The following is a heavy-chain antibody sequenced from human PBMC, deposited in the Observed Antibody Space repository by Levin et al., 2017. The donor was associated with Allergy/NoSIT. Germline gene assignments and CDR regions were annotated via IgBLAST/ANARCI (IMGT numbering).Heavy chain of an antibody. J-gene: IGHJ3*02. V-gene: IGHV1-18*01. CDR1: GYTFLVYG. CDR3: ARDLGNGWYDNAVEI. Sequence: ASVKVSCKASGYTFLVYGIIWVRQAPGEGLEWLGWISPNNGHTKVSHKVQGRVTMTTDASTTTAYLDIRSLTSDDTAVYYCARDLGNGWYDNAVEIWGQGTLVSVSS. D-gene: IGHD6-19*01. CDR2: ISPNNGHT.